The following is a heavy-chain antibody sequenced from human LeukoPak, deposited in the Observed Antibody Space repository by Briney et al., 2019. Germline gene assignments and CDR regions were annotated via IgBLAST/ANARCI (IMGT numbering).Heavy chain of an antibody. CDR3: ARAPWGVGATPPY. Sequence: SETLSLTCAVYGGSFSGYYWSWIRQPPGKGLEWIGEINHSGSTNYNPSLKSRVTISVDTSKNQFSLKLSSVTAADTAVYYCARAPWGVGATPPYWGQGTLVTVSS. D-gene: IGHD1-26*01. V-gene: IGHV4-34*01. J-gene: IGHJ4*02. CDR1: GGSFSGYY. CDR2: INHSGST.